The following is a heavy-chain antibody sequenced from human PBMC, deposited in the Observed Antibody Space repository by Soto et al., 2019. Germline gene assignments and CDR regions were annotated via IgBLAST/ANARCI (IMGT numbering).Heavy chain of an antibody. CDR2: IIPVLGTT. CDR3: SSSNTAARPSDFAF. CDR1: GASFSNYA. Sequence: HVRLVQSGPEVKKPGSSIKVSCKASGASFSNYAISWERQAPGQGLEWMGGIIPVLGTTNYAQIFHGRVTITADESTSTAYMELSRLRLADTAVFYCSSSNTAARPSDFAFWGQGTLITVSP. V-gene: IGHV1-69*01. J-gene: IGHJ4*02. D-gene: IGHD6-6*01.